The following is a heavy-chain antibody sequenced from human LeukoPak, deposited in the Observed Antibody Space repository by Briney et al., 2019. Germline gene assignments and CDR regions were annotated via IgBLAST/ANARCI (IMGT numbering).Heavy chain of an antibody. CDR1: GYTFTGYY. J-gene: IGHJ4*02. V-gene: IGHV1-2*02. Sequence: ASVKVSCKASGYTFTGYYMHWVRQAPGQGLEWMGWINPNSGGTNYAQKFQGRVTMTRDTSISTAYMELSRLRSDDTAVYYCARDLGYCSGGSCYGLGNWGQGTLVTVSS. CDR2: INPNSGGT. CDR3: ARDLGYCSGGSCYGLGN. D-gene: IGHD2-15*01.